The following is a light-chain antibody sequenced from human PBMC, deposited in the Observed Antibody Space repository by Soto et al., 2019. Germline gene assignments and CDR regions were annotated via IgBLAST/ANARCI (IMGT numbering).Light chain of an antibody. CDR2: DVS. J-gene: IGLJ1*01. Sequence: QSALTQPASVSGSPGQSITISCTGTSSDVGDYNYVSWYQQPPGKAPKLMIYDVSNRPSGVSNRFSGSKSGNTASLTISGLQAEDEADYYCSAYTSSSTLVVVGTGTKVTVL. V-gene: IGLV2-14*01. CDR1: SSDVGDYNY. CDR3: SAYTSSSTLVV.